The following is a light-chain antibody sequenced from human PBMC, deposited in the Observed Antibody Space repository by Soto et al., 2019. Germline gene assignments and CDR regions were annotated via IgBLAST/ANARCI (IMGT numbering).Light chain of an antibody. CDR2: TAS. J-gene: IGKJ4*01. CDR3: QQSYGIPPVT. Sequence: DIQMTQSPSSLSASVGDRVTITCRASQSISTYLNWYQQHPGKAPKLLIYTASNLESGVPSRFSGSGSGTDFTVTISILQPEDFATYYCQQSYGIPPVTFGGGTKVDIK. CDR1: QSISTY. V-gene: IGKV1-39*01.